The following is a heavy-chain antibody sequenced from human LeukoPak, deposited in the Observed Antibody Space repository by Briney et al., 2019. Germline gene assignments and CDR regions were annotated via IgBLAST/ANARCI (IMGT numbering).Heavy chain of an antibody. CDR2: IYYSGST. CDR3: ARDISGYDPAFDY. Sequence: SETLSLTCTVSGGSISSYYWSWIRQPPGKGLEWIGYIYYSGSTSYNPSLKSRVTISVDTSKNQFSLKLSSVTAADTAVYYCARDISGYDPAFDYWGQGTLVTVSS. CDR1: GGSISSYY. D-gene: IGHD6-25*01. J-gene: IGHJ4*02. V-gene: IGHV4-59*01.